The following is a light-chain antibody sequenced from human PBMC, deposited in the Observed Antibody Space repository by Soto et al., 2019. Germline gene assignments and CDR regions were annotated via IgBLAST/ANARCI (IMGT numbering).Light chain of an antibody. CDR1: RSDVGSYDL. J-gene: IGLJ3*02. V-gene: IGLV2-23*02. CDR3: CSYEGSDIWA. CDR2: EVN. Sequence: QSVLTQPASVSGSPGQSITISCSGTRSDVGSYDLVSWYQQHPGKAPKLMIYEVNKRPSGFSNRFSGSKSGNTASLTISGPQAEEEADYYCCSYEGSDIWAFGEGPSSPS.